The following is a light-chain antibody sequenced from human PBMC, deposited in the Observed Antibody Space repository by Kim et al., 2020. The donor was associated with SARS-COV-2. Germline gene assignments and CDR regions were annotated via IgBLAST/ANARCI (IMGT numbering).Light chain of an antibody. CDR1: KLVNRY. CDR3: QAWDSDTWL. CDR2: QDD. J-gene: IGLJ3*02. Sequence: SYELTQPPSVSVSPGQTTTITCSGDKLVNRYACWYQHKPGQSPVVVIFQDDKRPSGIPERFSGSNSGHTATLIISGTQAIDEADYYCQAWDSDTWLFGGGTQLTVL. V-gene: IGLV3-1*01.